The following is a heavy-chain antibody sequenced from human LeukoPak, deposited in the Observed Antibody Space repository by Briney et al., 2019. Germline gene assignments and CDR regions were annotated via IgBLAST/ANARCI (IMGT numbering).Heavy chain of an antibody. CDR3: ARGIGTTGGFDY. J-gene: IGHJ4*02. CDR1: GFTFSDYY. Sequence: PGGSLRLSCAASGFTFSDYYMSWIRQAPGKGLEWVSYISSSSVYTNYADSVKGRFTISRDNAKNSLYLQMNSLRAEDTAVYYCARGIGTTGGFDYWGQGTLVTVSS. D-gene: IGHD1-7*01. CDR2: ISSSSVYT. V-gene: IGHV3-11*06.